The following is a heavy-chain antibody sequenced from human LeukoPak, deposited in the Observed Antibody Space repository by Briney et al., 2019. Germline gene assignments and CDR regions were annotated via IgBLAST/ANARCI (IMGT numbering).Heavy chain of an antibody. D-gene: IGHD3-10*01. V-gene: IGHV1-8*01. J-gene: IGHJ6*02. CDR3: ARGHRYGSGSYFYGMDV. CDR2: INPNSGNT. CDR1: GYTFTRYD. Sequence: GASVKVSYKASGYTFTRYDINWVRQATGQGLEWMGWINPNSGNTAYAQNFQGRVTMTRNTSISTAYMELSSLRSEDTAVYYCARGHRYGSGSYFYGMDVWGQGTTVTVSS.